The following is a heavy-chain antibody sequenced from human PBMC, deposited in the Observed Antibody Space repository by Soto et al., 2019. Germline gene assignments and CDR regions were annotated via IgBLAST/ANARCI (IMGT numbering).Heavy chain of an antibody. CDR2: NYYGGST. CDR1: GGSITSGDYY. D-gene: IGHD4-17*01. V-gene: IGHV4-30-4*01. Sequence: QVQLQESGPGLVKPSQTLSLTCTVSGGSITSGDYYWSWIRQPPGKGLEWVGYNYYGGSTYYDPSLVRRTTISLVTAKNQFSLELASVTAADTAVYYCAGGATVINTLDFWGQGTLVTVSS. J-gene: IGHJ4*02. CDR3: AGGATVINTLDF.